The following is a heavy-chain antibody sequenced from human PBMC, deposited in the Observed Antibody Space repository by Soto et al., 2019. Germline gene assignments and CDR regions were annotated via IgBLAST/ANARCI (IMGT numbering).Heavy chain of an antibody. CDR2: INHSGST. J-gene: IGHJ4*02. CDR3: ARGKITGLFSY. Sequence: PSETLSLTCAVYGGSFSGYYWTWIRQPPGTGLEWIGEINHSGSTNYNPSLKSRVTISVDTSKNQFSLKLTSVTAADTAVYYCARGKITGLFSYWSQGTLVTVSS. D-gene: IGHD2-8*02. V-gene: IGHV4-34*01. CDR1: GGSFSGYY.